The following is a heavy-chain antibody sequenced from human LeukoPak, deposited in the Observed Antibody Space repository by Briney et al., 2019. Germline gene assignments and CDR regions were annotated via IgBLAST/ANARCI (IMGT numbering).Heavy chain of an antibody. J-gene: IGHJ4*02. Sequence: GGSLRLSCAASGFTFSSYAMHWVRQAPGKGLEWVAVISYDGSNKYYADSVKGRFTISRDNSKNTLYLQMNSLRAEDTAVYYCARVTPYYYDSSGYYGWSGAFDYWGQGTLVTVSS. CDR3: ARVTPYYYDSSGYYGWSGAFDY. CDR2: ISYDGSNK. D-gene: IGHD3-22*01. CDR1: GFTFSSYA. V-gene: IGHV3-30*04.